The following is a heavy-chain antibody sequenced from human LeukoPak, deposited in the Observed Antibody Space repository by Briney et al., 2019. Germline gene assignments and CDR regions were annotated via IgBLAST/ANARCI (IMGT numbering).Heavy chain of an antibody. V-gene: IGHV1-69*13. D-gene: IGHD3-22*01. CDR2: IIPIFGTA. CDR1: GGTFSSYA. Sequence: ASVKVSCKASGGTFSSYAISWVRQAPGQGLEWMGGIIPIFGTANYAQKFLGRVTITADESTTTAYMELSNLRSDDTAVYYCARESTDYYDTSGYYYGPIFWGQGTLVTVSS. CDR3: ARESTDYYDTSGYYYGPIF. J-gene: IGHJ4*02.